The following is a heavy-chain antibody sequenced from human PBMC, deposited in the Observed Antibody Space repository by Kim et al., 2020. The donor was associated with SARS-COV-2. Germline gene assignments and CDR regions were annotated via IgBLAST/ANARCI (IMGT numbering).Heavy chain of an antibody. Sequence: NPTYAQGFTGRFVFSLDTSVSTAYLQISSLKAEDTAVYYCARDGGWYIDYWGQGTLVTVSS. D-gene: IGHD6-19*01. CDR2: NP. V-gene: IGHV7-4-1*02. CDR3: ARDGGWYIDY. J-gene: IGHJ4*02.